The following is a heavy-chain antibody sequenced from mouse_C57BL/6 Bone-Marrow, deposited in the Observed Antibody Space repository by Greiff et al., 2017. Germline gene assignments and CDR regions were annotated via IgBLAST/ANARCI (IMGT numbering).Heavy chain of an antibody. V-gene: IGHV1-15*01. J-gene: IGHJ1*03. CDR3: TRDDGYYFWWYFDV. CDR2: IAPETGGT. CDR1: GYTFTDYE. D-gene: IGHD2-3*01. Sequence: QVQLQQSGAELVRPGASVTLSCKASGYTFTDYEMHWVKQTPVHGLEWIGAIAPETGGTAYNQKFKGKAILTADKSSSTAYMELRSLTSEDSAVYYCTRDDGYYFWWYFDVWGTGTSVTVSS.